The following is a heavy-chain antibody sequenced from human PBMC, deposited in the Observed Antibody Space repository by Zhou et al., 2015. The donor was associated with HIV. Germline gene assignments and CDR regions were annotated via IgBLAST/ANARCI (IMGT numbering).Heavy chain of an antibody. J-gene: IGHJ6*02. D-gene: IGHD2-2*01. CDR1: GGTFSSYA. V-gene: IGHV1-69*01. CDR2: IIPIFGTA. CDR3: ARDLVVVVPAATIDHYYYYGMDV. Sequence: QVQLVQSGTEVKKPGSSVKVSCKASGGTFSSYAISWVRQAPGQGLEWMGGIIPIFGTANYAQKFQGRVTITADESTSTAYMELSSLRSEDTAVYYCARDLVVVVPAATIDHYYYYGMDVWGQGTTVTVSS.